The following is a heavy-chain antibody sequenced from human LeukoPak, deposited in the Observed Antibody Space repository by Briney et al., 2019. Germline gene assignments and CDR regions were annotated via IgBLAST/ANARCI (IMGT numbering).Heavy chain of an antibody. Sequence: SETLSLTCAVYGGSFSGHYWHWFRQPPGKGLGWIGAIHTSVGTDYNPSFKSGVAMSGDTSKNQFSLKLSPGTAADTAVYFCAGHFYFDLWGPGTLVTVSS. CDR1: GGSFSGHY. CDR3: AGHFYFDL. J-gene: IGHJ2*01. CDR2: IHTSVGT. V-gene: IGHV4-34*01.